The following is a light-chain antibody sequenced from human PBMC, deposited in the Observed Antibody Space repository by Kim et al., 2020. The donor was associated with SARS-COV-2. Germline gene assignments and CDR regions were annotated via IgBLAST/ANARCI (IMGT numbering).Light chain of an antibody. V-gene: IGLV6-57*03. Sequence: NTVTISCPRSCGSIDSHFVQWFQQRPGSAPITVIYDDDQRPSGVPDRFSASVDTASNSASLIISGLRTEDEADYFCQSYDSTTFAVFGTGTQLTVL. CDR3: QSYDSTTFAV. J-gene: IGLJ7*01. CDR2: DDD. CDR1: CGSIDSHF.